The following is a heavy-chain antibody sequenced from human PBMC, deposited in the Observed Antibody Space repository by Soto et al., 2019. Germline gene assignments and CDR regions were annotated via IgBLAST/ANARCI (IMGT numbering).Heavy chain of an antibody. CDR2: IWYDGSNK. V-gene: IGHV3-33*01. CDR3: ASKSGYDSSGYLSY. D-gene: IGHD3-22*01. J-gene: IGHJ4*02. CDR1: GFTFSSYG. Sequence: PGGSLRLSCAASGFTFSSYGMHWVRQAPGKGLEWVAVIWYDGSNKYYADSVKGRFTISRDNSKNTLYLQMNSLRAEDTAVYYCASKSGYDSSGYLSYWGQGTLVTVSS.